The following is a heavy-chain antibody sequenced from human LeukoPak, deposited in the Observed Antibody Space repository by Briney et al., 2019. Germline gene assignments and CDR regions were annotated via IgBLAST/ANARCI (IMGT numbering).Heavy chain of an antibody. CDR1: GGTFISYA. D-gene: IGHD6-13*01. Sequence: SVKVSCKASGGTFISYAISWVRQAPGQGLEWMGGIIPIFGTANYAQKFQGRVTITADEPTSTAYMELSSLRSEDTAVYYCAGAAAADLRFGWFDPWGQGTLVTVSS. J-gene: IGHJ5*02. CDR3: AGAAAADLRFGWFDP. CDR2: IIPIFGTA. V-gene: IGHV1-69*01.